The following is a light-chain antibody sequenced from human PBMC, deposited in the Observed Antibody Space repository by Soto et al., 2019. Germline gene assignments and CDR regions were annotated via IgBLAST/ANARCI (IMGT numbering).Light chain of an antibody. CDR3: HQYGSSPRT. Sequence: ENVLTQSPGTLSLSPGERATLSCTASQSVTRSFLAWYQQKPGQAPRLLIYGASSRATGIPDRFSGSGSGTDFNLTISRLEPDDFAVYYCHQYGSSPRTFGQGTKVEIK. J-gene: IGKJ1*01. CDR1: QSVTRSF. V-gene: IGKV3-20*01. CDR2: GAS.